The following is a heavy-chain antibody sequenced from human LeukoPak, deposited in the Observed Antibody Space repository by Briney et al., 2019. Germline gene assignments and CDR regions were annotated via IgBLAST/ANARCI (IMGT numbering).Heavy chain of an antibody. V-gene: IGHV5-51*01. J-gene: IGHJ4*02. D-gene: IGHD3-10*01. CDR1: GSSFARYW. CDR3: ARRDGSANYYYDY. Sequence: GESLQISCQGSGSSFARYWIGWVRQLPGKGLEWMGIIYPGDSDTRYSPSFQGQVTISADKSINTAYLQWSSLKASDTAMYYCARRDGSANYYYDYWGQGTLVTVSS. CDR2: IYPGDSDT.